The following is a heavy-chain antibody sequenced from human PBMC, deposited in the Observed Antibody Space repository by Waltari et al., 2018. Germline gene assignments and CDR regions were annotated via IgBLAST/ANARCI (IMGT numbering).Heavy chain of an antibody. Sequence: QVQLQQWGAGLLKPSETLSLTCAVYGGSFSGYYWSWIRQPPGKGLEWIGEINHSGSTNYNPSLKSRVTISVDTSKNLFSLKLSSVTAADTAVYYCARFRLRGFTMVRGVTDRDYYYYGMDVWGQGTTVTVSS. CDR1: GGSFSGYY. CDR3: ARFRLRGFTMVRGVTDRDYYYYGMDV. V-gene: IGHV4-34*01. CDR2: INHSGST. D-gene: IGHD3-10*01. J-gene: IGHJ6*02.